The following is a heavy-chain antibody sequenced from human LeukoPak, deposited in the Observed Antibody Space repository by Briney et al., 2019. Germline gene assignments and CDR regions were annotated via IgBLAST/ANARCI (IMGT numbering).Heavy chain of an antibody. CDR1: GYTFTSYY. CDR2: ISAYNGNT. J-gene: IGHJ4*02. D-gene: IGHD3-22*01. CDR3: ARVRDYYDSSNYSDY. V-gene: IGHV1-18*04. Sequence: ASVKVSCTASGYTFTSYYISWVRQAPGQGLEWMGWISAYNGNTKYVQKFQGRVTMTIDTSTTTAHTELRSLTSDDTAVYYCARVRDYYDSSNYSDYWGQGTLVTVSS.